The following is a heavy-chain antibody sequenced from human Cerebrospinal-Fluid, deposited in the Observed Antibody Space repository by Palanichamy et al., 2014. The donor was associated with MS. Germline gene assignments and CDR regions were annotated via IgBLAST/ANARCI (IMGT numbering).Heavy chain of an antibody. V-gene: IGHV1-69*01. CDR3: ARVLRREGYNSYYYNGVDV. D-gene: IGHD5-24*01. J-gene: IGHJ6*02. Sequence: QVQLVQSGAEVKKPGSSVKVSCKTSGGTFNSDAISWVRQAPGQGLQWMEGSSPMFSIVNYAQKFQGRVTITADESTSTADMELSSLRSEDTAVYYCARVLRREGYNSYYYNGVDVWGQGTTVTVSS. CDR2: SSPMFSIV. CDR1: GGTFNSDA.